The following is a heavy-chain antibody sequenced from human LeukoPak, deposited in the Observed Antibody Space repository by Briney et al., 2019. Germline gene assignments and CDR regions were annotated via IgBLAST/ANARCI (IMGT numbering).Heavy chain of an antibody. D-gene: IGHD3-3*01. CDR1: GFTFTNYW. Sequence: GGSLRLSCAVSGFTFTNYWMSWVRQAPGKGLEWVAFIRFDGTSEFYADSVKARFTISRDNSQNTVSLQLNNLRIEDTALYYCAKTSLSDPSGHYYYMDVWGKGTTVTVSS. CDR2: IRFDGTSE. V-gene: IGHV3-30*02. J-gene: IGHJ6*03. CDR3: AKTSLSDPSGHYYYMDV.